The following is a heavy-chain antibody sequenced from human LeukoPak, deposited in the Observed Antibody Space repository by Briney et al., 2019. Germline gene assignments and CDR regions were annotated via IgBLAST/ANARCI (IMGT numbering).Heavy chain of an antibody. CDR1: GVSMSRHY. D-gene: IGHD3-22*01. CDR2: IYYNGKT. CDR3: ARLLDNDASGDPDTFDM. Sequence: SETLSLTCSVSGVSMSRHYWSWIRQPPGKGLEWIGYIYYNGKTYYKPSLRSRVTMSIDTSKSLFSLKLTSVTAADTAVYSCARLLDNDASGDPDTFDMWGQGTVVTVSS. V-gene: IGHV4-59*11. J-gene: IGHJ3*02.